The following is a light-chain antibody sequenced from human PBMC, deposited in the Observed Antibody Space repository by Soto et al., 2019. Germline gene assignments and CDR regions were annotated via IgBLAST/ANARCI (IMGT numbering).Light chain of an antibody. CDR1: QTIARY. CDR2: AAS. V-gene: IGKV1-39*01. Sequence: DIQMTQSPSSXSASVGDRVTITCRASQTIARYLNWYQQKPGRAPKILIYAASSLQSGVPSMFSGSVSGTHFTLTLTSLQPEDFATYYCQQSYNTPLTFGGGTKVDIK. CDR3: QQSYNTPLT. J-gene: IGKJ4*01.